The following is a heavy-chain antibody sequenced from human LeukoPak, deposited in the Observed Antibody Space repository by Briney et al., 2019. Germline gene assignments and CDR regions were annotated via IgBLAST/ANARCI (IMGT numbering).Heavy chain of an antibody. CDR2: ISSSSSTI. D-gene: IGHD2-15*01. CDR1: GFTFSSYS. Sequence: GGSLRLSCAASGFTFSSYSMNWVRQAPGKGLEGVSYISSSSSTIYYADSVKGRFTFSRDNAKNSLYLQMNSLRAEDTAVYYCARGFRPRYCSGGSCYSSYDAFDIWGQGTMVTVSS. CDR3: ARGFRPRYCSGGSCYSSYDAFDI. V-gene: IGHV3-48*01. J-gene: IGHJ3*02.